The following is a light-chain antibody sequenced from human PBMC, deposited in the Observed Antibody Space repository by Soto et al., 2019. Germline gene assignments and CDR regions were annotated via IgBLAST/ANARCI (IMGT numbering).Light chain of an antibody. Sequence: DIQMTQSPSTLSASVGDRVTITCRASQSISSWLAWYQQKPGKAPKLLIYKASSLESGVPSRFSGSGSGTDFTLTISSLQLEDFATYYCQQSYSTPITFGHGTRLEIK. V-gene: IGKV1-5*03. CDR2: KAS. J-gene: IGKJ5*01. CDR3: QQSYSTPIT. CDR1: QSISSW.